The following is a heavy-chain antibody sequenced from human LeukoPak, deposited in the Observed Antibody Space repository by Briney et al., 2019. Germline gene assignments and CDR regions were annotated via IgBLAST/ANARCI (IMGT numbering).Heavy chain of an antibody. CDR3: ARDLGLSGYYNPDRNPGGGY. D-gene: IGHD3-3*01. J-gene: IGHJ4*02. CDR1: GYTFTSYG. CDR2: ISAYNGNT. Sequence: PGASVKVSCKASGYTFTSYGISWVRQAPGQGLEWMGWISAYNGNTNYAQRLQGRVTMTTDTSTSTAYMELRSLRSDDTAVYYCARDLGLSGYYNPDRNPGGGYWGQGTLVTVSS. V-gene: IGHV1-18*01.